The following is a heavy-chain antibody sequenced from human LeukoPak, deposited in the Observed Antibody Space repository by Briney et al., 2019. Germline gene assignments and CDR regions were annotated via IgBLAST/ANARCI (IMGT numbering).Heavy chain of an antibody. Sequence: GGSLRLSCAASGFTFSSYAMSWVRQAPGKGLEWVSAISGSGGSTYYADSVKGRFTISRDNSKNTLYLQMNSLRAEDTAVYYCAKDLYDILTGYLRAFDYWGQGTLVTVSS. V-gene: IGHV3-23*01. CDR1: GFTFSSYA. D-gene: IGHD3-9*01. CDR2: ISGSGGST. J-gene: IGHJ4*02. CDR3: AKDLYDILTGYLRAFDY.